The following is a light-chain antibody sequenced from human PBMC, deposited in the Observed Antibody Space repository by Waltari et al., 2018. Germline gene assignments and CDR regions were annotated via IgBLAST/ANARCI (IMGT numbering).Light chain of an antibody. CDR2: KVS. Sequence: VVMTQSPLSLPVTLGQPASISCSSSGSLLFSDGNTYFNWFHHRPGQSPRRLIYKVSNRDSGVPDRFSCSVSDTVFTLKISRVEAEDVGVYYCMQGTHWPVYTFGQGTRLEIK. V-gene: IGKV2-30*01. CDR1: GSLLFSDGNTY. CDR3: MQGTHWPVYT. J-gene: IGKJ2*01.